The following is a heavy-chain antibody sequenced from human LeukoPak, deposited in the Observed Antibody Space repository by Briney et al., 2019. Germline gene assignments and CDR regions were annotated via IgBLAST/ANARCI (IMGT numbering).Heavy chain of an antibody. CDR1: GYTFTSYG. Sequence: GASVKASCKASGYTFTSYGISWVGQAPGQGLEWMGWISAYNGNTNYAQKLQGRVTMTTDTSTGTAYMELRSLRSDDTAVYYCARERYNWNDGGAFDIWGQGTMVTVSS. CDR2: ISAYNGNT. J-gene: IGHJ3*02. CDR3: ARERYNWNDGGAFDI. V-gene: IGHV1-18*01. D-gene: IGHD1-1*01.